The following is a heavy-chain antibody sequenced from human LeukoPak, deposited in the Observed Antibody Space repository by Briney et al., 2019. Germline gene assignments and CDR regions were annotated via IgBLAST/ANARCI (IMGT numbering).Heavy chain of an antibody. V-gene: IGHV1-69*13. CDR2: IIPIFGTA. J-gene: IGHJ4*02. Sequence: GASVKVSCKASRGTFSSYAISWVRQAPGQGLEWMGGIIPIFGTANYAQKFQGRVTITADESTSTAYMELSSLRSEDTAVYYCARERGIRSGWYGDYYFDYWGQGTLVTVSS. CDR1: RGTFSSYA. CDR3: ARERGIRSGWYGDYYFDY. D-gene: IGHD6-19*01.